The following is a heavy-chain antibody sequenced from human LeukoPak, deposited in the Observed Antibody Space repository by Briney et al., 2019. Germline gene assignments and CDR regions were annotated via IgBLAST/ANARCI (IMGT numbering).Heavy chain of an antibody. D-gene: IGHD3-16*02. V-gene: IGHV3-23*01. J-gene: IGHJ4*02. CDR2: ISGSGGST. CDR3: AKDHGDYVWGSYRCSFDY. Sequence: GGSLRLSCAASGFTFSSYGMSWVRQAPGKGLEWVSAISGSGGSTYYADSVKGRFTISRDNSKNTLYLQMNSLRVEDTAVYYCAKDHGDYVWGSYRCSFDYWGQGTLVTVSS. CDR1: GFTFSSYG.